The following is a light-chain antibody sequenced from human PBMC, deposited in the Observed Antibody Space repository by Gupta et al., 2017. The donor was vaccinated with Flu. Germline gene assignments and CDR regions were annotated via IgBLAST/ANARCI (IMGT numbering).Light chain of an antibody. CDR1: QSIGSNY. CDR2: SSS. CDR3: QPNGSSRT. Sequence: EIVLTQSPGTLSLSPGERATLSCRASQSIGSNYLAWYQQKPGQAPRLLIYSSSTTAIGVTDSFSGGGDEKDFTLTSSGQEDEACAVYYQQPNGSSRTFGQGTQVEIK. J-gene: IGKJ1*01. V-gene: IGKV3-20*01.